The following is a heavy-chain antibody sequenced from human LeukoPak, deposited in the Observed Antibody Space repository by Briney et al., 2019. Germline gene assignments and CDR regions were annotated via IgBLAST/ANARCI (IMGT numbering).Heavy chain of an antibody. CDR2: IYHSGTT. CDR3: ARVSISVFGVVIMRYFQH. CDR1: GYSISSGYY. J-gene: IGHJ1*01. Sequence: PSETLSLTCTVSGYSISSGYYWGWIRQPPGKGLEWIGSIYHSGTTYYNPSLKSRVTISVDTSKNQFSLKLSSVTAADTAVYYCARVSISVFGVVIMRYFQHWGQGTLVTVSS. V-gene: IGHV4-38-2*02. D-gene: IGHD3-3*01.